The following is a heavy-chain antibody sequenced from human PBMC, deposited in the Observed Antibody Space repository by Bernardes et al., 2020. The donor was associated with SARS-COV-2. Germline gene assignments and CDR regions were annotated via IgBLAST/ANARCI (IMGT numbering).Heavy chain of an antibody. CDR3: AKEMLPGSYYYYMDV. CDR2: ITFDGGKT. CDR1: GFYFEEYT. J-gene: IGHJ6*04. D-gene: IGHD3-16*01. Sequence: GWSLSLSCRTSGFYFEEYTMHWVRQRPGKGLEWVSVITFDGGKTFYADSVKGRFTVSRDNSKNSLYLQMNNVKKEDTAVYFCAKEMLPGSYYYYMDVWGKGTTVTVSS. V-gene: IGHV3-43*01.